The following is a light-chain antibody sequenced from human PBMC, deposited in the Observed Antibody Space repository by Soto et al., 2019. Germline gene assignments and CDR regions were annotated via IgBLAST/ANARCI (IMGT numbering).Light chain of an antibody. CDR2: GAS. CDR1: QSVGSS. V-gene: IGKV3-20*01. Sequence: EMVLTQSPVTLSVSPGEGATLSCRASQSVGSSLAWYQQKPGQPPRILIFGASTRVTGVPARFSGSGSGTDFTLTISRLEPEDFAVYYCQQYGTSLFSFGPGTKVDIK. J-gene: IGKJ3*01. CDR3: QQYGTSLFS.